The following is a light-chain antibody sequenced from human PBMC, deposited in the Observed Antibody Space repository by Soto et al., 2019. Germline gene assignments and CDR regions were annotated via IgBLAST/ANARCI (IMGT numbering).Light chain of an antibody. CDR3: QHYDSSRT. V-gene: IGKV3-20*01. J-gene: IGKJ1*01. CDR1: QSVSSSF. CDR2: GAS. Sequence: VLTQSAGTLSFSPGERATLSFRASQSVSSSFVAWQQKKAELAPRLLNDGASRSASGTANCFSGRSGGTVFPPTISIQEDDDAAVYYWQHYDSSRTFGQGTKVDI.